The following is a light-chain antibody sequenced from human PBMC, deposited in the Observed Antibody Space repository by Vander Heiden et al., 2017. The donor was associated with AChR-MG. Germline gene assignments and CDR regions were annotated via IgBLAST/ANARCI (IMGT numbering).Light chain of an antibody. CDR1: SSDVGGYNY. Sequence: HSAHSHPPPVSGSPGQSVTISCTGTSSDVGGYNYVSWYQQHPGKAPKLMIYEVSNRPSGVSNRFSGSKSGNTASLTISGLQAEDEADYYCSSYTSSNTYVFGTGTKVTVL. CDR2: EVS. J-gene: IGLJ1*01. V-gene: IGLV2-14*01. CDR3: SSYTSSNTYV.